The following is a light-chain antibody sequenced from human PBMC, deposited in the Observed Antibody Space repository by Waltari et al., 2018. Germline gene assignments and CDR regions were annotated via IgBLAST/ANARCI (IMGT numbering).Light chain of an antibody. J-gene: IGLJ3*02. CDR2: RGN. V-gene: IGLV1-47*01. Sequence: QSVLTQPPSASGTPGQRVTISCSGNSSNFGENYVFWYQQLPGRAPKLHAYRGNHRPPGVPHRLSGSKSGTPASLAISGLRSEDAADYHCAAWEDSLSGWVFGGGTKLTVL. CDR3: AAWEDSLSGWV. CDR1: SSNFGENY.